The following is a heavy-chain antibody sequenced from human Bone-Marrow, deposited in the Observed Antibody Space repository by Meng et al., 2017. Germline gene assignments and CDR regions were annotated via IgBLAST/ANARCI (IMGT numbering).Heavy chain of an antibody. V-gene: IGHV4-38-2*02. CDR2: IYYSGST. Sequence: ESLKISCAASGFTFSDYYMSWIRQAPGKGLEWIGSIYYSGSTYYNPSLKSRVTISVDTSKNQFSLKLSSVTAADTAVYYCAREICSGLCGSGSYNWFDPWGQGTLVTVSS. CDR3: AREICSGLCGSGSYNWFDP. J-gene: IGHJ5*02. CDR1: GFTFSDYY. D-gene: IGHD3-10*01.